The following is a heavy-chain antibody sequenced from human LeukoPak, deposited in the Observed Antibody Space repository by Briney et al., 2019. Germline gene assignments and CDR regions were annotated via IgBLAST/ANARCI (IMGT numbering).Heavy chain of an antibody. CDR3: AWGLLWFGETYYYYYGMDV. Sequence: GASVNVSCKASGYTFTSYAMHWVRQAPGQRLEWMGGINAGNGNTKYSQKFQGRVNITRDTSASTAYMQLSSLRSEDTAVYYCAWGLLWFGETYYYYYGMDVWGKGTTVTVSS. CDR2: INAGNGNT. CDR1: GYTFTSYA. J-gene: IGHJ6*04. V-gene: IGHV1-3*01. D-gene: IGHD3-10*01.